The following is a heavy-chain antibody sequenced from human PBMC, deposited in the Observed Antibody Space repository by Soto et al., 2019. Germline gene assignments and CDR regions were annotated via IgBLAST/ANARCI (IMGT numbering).Heavy chain of an antibody. J-gene: IGHJ6*02. CDR1: GGSISSGDYY. V-gene: IGHV4-30-4*01. Sequence: TSETLSLTCPVSGGSISSGDYYWSWIRQPPGKGLEWIGYIYYSGSTYYNPSLKSRVTISVDTSKNQFSLKLSSVTAADTAVYYCARDHYVYDILTGYGYYYGMDVWGQGTTVTVSS. D-gene: IGHD3-9*01. CDR3: ARDHYVYDILTGYGYYYGMDV. CDR2: IYYSGST.